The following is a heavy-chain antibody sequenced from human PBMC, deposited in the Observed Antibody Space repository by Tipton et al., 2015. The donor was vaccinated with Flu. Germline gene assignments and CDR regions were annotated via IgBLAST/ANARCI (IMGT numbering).Heavy chain of an antibody. D-gene: IGHD4-17*01. CDR3: AKSTTVTADFDS. Sequence: TLSLTCTVSGGSISSGIYYWSWIRQHPGKGLEWIGYIYYTGTTYYNPALKSRGTISIDTSKNQFSLNLNSLTPADTAVYYCAKSTTVTADFDSWGQGTLVTVSS. J-gene: IGHJ4*02. V-gene: IGHV4-31*03. CDR2: IYYTGTT. CDR1: GGSISSGIYY.